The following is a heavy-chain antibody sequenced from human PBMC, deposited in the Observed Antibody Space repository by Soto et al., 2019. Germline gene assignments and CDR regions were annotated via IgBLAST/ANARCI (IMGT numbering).Heavy chain of an antibody. CDR2: IYWNDDK. V-gene: IGHV2-5*01. CDR1: GFSLSTSGVG. D-gene: IGHD3-22*01. CDR3: AHRMSGYYYDSSGSFDY. J-gene: IGHJ4*02. Sequence: QITLKESGPTLVNPTQTLTLTCTFSGFSLSTSGVGVGWIRQPPGKALEWLALIYWNDDKRYSPSLKSRLTITKDTSKNQVVLTMTNMDPVDTATYYCAHRMSGYYYDSSGSFDYWGQGTLVTVSS.